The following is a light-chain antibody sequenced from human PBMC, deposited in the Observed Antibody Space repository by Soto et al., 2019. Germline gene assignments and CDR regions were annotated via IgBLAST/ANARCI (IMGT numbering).Light chain of an antibody. J-gene: IGLJ2*01. CDR1: SSDVGGYNY. CDR2: EVS. Sequence: QSALTQPPSASGSPGQSVTISCTGTSSDVGGYNYVSWYQQHPGKAPKLMIFEVSKRPSGVPDRFSGSKSGNTASLTVSGLQAEDEADYYGSSYAGSNNLVIGGGSKVTGL. CDR3: SSYAGSNNLV. V-gene: IGLV2-8*01.